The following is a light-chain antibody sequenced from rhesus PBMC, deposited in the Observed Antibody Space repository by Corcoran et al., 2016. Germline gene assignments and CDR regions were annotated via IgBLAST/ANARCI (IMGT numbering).Light chain of an antibody. V-gene: IGKV3-10*01. J-gene: IGKJ1*01. Sequence: QVILTQSPATLSLSPGERANLSCRASQSVSNSLAWYQQKPGQAPRLLSYGASSRGTGIPDRFSGSGSGTDFTLTIHSLEPEDVRVYHCYQQCSGWTFSQGTKVEIK. CDR1: QSVSNS. CDR2: GAS. CDR3: YQQCSGWT.